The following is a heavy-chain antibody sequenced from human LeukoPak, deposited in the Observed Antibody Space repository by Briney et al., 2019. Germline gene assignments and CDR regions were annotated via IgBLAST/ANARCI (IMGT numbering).Heavy chain of an antibody. V-gene: IGHV4-59*01. Sequence: SETLSLTCTVSGGPISSYYWSWIRQPPGKGLEWIGYIYYSGSTNYNPSLKSRVTISVDTSKNQFSLKLSSVTAADTAVYYCARDNWNYGSSMDVWGQGTTVTVSS. CDR3: ARDNWNYGSSMDV. CDR1: GGPISSYY. D-gene: IGHD1-7*01. CDR2: IYYSGST. J-gene: IGHJ6*02.